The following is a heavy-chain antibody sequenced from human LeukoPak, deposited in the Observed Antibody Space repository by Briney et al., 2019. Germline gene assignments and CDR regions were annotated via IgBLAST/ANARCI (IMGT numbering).Heavy chain of an antibody. CDR1: GFTFSSYA. V-gene: IGHV3-23*01. CDR2: ISGST. J-gene: IGHJ4*02. CDR3: AKSGGNSKYLFDY. D-gene: IGHD4-23*01. Sequence: EASLRLSCAASGFTFSSYAMSWVRQAPGKGLEWVSTISGSTYYADSVKGRFTISRDNSKNTLYLQMTSLRAEDTAVYYCAKSGGNSKYLFDYWGQGTLVTVSS.